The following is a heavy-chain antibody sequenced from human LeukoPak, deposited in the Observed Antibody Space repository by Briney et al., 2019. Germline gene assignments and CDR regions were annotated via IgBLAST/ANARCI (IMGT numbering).Heavy chain of an antibody. Sequence: SQTLSLTCAVSGGSISSGGYSWSWIRQPPGKGLEWIGYIYYSGSTNYNPSLKSRVTISVDTSKNQFSLKLSSVTAADTAVYYCASSYYDFWSGSAFDIWGQGTMVTVSS. CDR2: IYYSGST. V-gene: IGHV4-61*08. J-gene: IGHJ3*02. CDR1: GGSISSGGYS. CDR3: ASSYYDFWSGSAFDI. D-gene: IGHD3-3*01.